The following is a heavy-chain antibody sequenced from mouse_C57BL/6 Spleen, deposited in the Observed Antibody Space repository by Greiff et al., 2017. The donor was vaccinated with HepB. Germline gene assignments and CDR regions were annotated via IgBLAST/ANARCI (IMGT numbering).Heavy chain of an antibody. D-gene: IGHD1-1*01. CDR3: ALYYGSSYVDY. J-gene: IGHJ2*01. Sequence: QVQLQQPGAELVKPGASVKLSCKASGYTFTSYWMQWVKQRPGQGLEWIGEIDPSDSYTNYNQKFKGKATLTVDTSSSTAYMQLSSLTSEDSAVYYCALYYGSSYVDYWGQGTTLTVSS. V-gene: IGHV1-50*01. CDR1: GYTFTSYW. CDR2: IDPSDSYT.